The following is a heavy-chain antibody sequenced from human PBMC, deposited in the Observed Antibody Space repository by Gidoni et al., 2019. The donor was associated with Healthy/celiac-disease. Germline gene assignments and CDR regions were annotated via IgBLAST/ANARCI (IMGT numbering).Heavy chain of an antibody. Sequence: QVQLQQWGAGLLKPSETLSLPCAVHGGSFSGHYWNWIRQPPGKGLEWIGEINHSGSTNYNPSLKSRVTISVDTSKNQFSLKLSSVTAADTAVYYCARLPSSHYARLAAGRYYYYYMDVWGKGTTVTVSS. D-gene: IGHD6-13*01. CDR3: ARLPSSHYARLAAGRYYYYYMDV. V-gene: IGHV4-34*01. J-gene: IGHJ6*03. CDR1: GGSFSGHY. CDR2: INHSGST.